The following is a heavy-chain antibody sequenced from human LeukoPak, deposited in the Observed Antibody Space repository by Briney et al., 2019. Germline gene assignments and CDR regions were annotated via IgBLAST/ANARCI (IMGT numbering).Heavy chain of an antibody. Sequence: PSETLALTCTVSGGSISSGGYFCSWIRQHPGKGLEWIGYTYYSGSTNNIPSHKRRITITVDTSKNQFSLKLSSVTAASTAVYYCARQYYDILTGYLRIFYYWGEGTLVTVSS. CDR1: GGSISSGGYF. CDR3: ARQYYDILTGYLRIFYY. CDR2: TYYSGST. V-gene: IGHV4-31*03. D-gene: IGHD3-9*01. J-gene: IGHJ4*02.